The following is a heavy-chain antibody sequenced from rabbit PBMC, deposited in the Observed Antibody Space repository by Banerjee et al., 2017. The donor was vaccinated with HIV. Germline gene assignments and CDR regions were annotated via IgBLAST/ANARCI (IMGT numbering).Heavy chain of an antibody. CDR3: ARDTDGGGDAPHL. D-gene: IGHD6-1*01. CDR1: GIDFSSYYY. Sequence: QEQLEESGGDLVKPGGTLTLTCKASGIDFSSYYYMCWVRQAPGKGLEWTACIDAGSSGITYYATWAKDRFTVSKTSSTTVTLQMTSLTAADTAAYFCARDTDGGGDAPHLWGQGTLVTVS. V-gene: IGHV1S45*01. CDR2: IDAGSSGIT. J-gene: IGHJ3*01.